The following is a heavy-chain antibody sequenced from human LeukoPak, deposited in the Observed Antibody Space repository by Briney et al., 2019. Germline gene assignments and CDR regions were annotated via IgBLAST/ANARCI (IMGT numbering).Heavy chain of an antibody. V-gene: IGHV3-64*01. CDR2: ISSNGGST. CDR3: ARDHEQPYYYFDY. D-gene: IGHD6-13*01. CDR1: GFTFSSYA. J-gene: IGHJ4*02. Sequence: PGGSLRLSCAASGFTFSSYAMHWVRQAPGKGLEYVSAISSNGGSTYYANPVKGRFTISRDNSKSTLYLQMGSLRAEDMAVYYCARDHEQPYYYFDYWGQGTLVTVSS.